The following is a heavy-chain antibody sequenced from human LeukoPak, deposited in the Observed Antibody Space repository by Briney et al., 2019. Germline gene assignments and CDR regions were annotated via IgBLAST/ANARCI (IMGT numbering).Heavy chain of an antibody. CDR2: FAPEDGDT. Sequence: GASVKVSCKVSGYTLSDLSMHWVRQAPGKGLEWMGGFAPEDGDTIYAQNFQGRVTMTEDTSTDTAYMELSSLRSEDTAMYYCARDSAYYDNSGYYPFDYWGQGTLVTVSS. CDR1: GYTLSDLS. J-gene: IGHJ4*02. CDR3: ARDSAYYDNSGYYPFDY. V-gene: IGHV1-24*01. D-gene: IGHD3-22*01.